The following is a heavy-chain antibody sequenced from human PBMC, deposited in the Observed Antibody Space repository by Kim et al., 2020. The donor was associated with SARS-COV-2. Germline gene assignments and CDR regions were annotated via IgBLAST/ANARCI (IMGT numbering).Heavy chain of an antibody. CDR3: TRGYEVEY. CDR2: FDDSGTT. V-gene: IGHV4-59*01. J-gene: IGHJ4*02. Sequence: SETLSLTCSVSGGTISGYYWPWFRQPPGKGLRWIGHFDDSGTTNYNPSLQSRVAISLDWSRNQVSLTLTSVTAADTAVYYCTRGYEVEYWGPGTLVTVSS. CDR1: GGTISGYY. D-gene: IGHD2-15*01.